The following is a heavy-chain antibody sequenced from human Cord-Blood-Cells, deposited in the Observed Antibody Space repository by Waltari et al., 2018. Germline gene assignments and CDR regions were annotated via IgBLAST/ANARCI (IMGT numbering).Heavy chain of an antibody. Sequence: QVQLVQSGAEVKKPGASVKVSCKASGYTFTGYYMHWVRQAPGQGLEWMGWINPNSGGTNYAQKVQGRVTMTRDTSISTAYMELSRLRSDDTAVYYCARADIAAAGPVNFDYWGQGTLVTVSS. V-gene: IGHV1-2*02. CDR2: INPNSGGT. CDR1: GYTFTGYY. J-gene: IGHJ4*02. D-gene: IGHD6-13*01. CDR3: ARADIAAAGPVNFDY.